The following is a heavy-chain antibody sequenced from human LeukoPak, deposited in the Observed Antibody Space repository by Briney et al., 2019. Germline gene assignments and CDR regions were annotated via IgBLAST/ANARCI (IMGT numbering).Heavy chain of an antibody. Sequence: PGGSLTLSCAASGFTFSSYAMHWVRQAPGKGLEWVAVISYDGSNKYYADSVKGRFTISRDNSKNTLYLQMNSLRAEDTAVYYCAKEAEYDFWSGYAPRHAFDIWGQGTMVTVSS. CDR2: ISYDGSNK. V-gene: IGHV3-30-3*01. J-gene: IGHJ3*02. D-gene: IGHD3-3*01. CDR1: GFTFSSYA. CDR3: AKEAEYDFWSGYAPRHAFDI.